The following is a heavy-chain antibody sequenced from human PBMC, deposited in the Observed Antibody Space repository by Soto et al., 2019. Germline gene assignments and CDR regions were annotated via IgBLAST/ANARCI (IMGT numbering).Heavy chain of an antibody. Sequence: EVQLLESGGGLVQPGGSLRLSCAASGFTFSSYAMSWVRRAPGKGLEWVSTISGSDGSTYYADSVKGRFTISRDNSKNTLYLQMNSLRADDTAVYYCAKEYSSGWYYFDYWGQGTLVTVSS. CDR3: AKEYSSGWYYFDY. V-gene: IGHV3-23*01. CDR2: ISGSDGST. D-gene: IGHD6-19*01. CDR1: GFTFSSYA. J-gene: IGHJ4*02.